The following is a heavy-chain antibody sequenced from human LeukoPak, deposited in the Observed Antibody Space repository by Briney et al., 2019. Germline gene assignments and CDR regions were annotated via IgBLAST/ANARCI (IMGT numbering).Heavy chain of an antibody. CDR3: ARGSGIDY. D-gene: IGHD6-19*01. Sequence: GESLKISCKGSGYSFTNYWISLVRQMPGKGLEWMGMIDPSDSYTKYSPSFEGHVTISADKSITTAYLQWGSLKASDTAIYYCARGSGIDYWGQGTLVTVSS. J-gene: IGHJ4*02. V-gene: IGHV5-10-1*01. CDR2: IDPSDSYT. CDR1: GYSFTNYW.